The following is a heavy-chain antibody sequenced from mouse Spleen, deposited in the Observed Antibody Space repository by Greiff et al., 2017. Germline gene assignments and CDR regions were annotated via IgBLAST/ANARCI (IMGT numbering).Heavy chain of an antibody. CDR1: GFTFSDYY. Sequence: EVMLVESEGGLVQPGSSMKLSCTASGFTFSDYYMAWVRQVPEKGLEWVANINYDGSSTYYLDSLKSRFIISRDNAKNILYLQMSSLKSEDTATYYCARNPSDGSYAMDYWGQGTSVTVSS. CDR2: INYDGSST. V-gene: IGHV5-16*01. J-gene: IGHJ4*01. D-gene: IGHD2-3*01. CDR3: ARNPSDGSYAMDY.